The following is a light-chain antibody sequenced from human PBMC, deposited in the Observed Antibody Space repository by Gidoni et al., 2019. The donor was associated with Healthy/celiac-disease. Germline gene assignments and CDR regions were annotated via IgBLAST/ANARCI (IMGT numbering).Light chain of an antibody. CDR3: QQYGSSPGYT. CDR2: GAS. J-gene: IGKJ2*01. CDR1: QSVSSSY. V-gene: IGKV3-20*01. Sequence: ENVFTQSPGTLSLSPGERATLSCRASQSVSSSYLAWYQQKPGQAPRLLIYGASSRATGIPDRFSGSGSGTDFTLTISRLEPEDFAVYYCQQYGSSPGYTFGQGTKLEIK.